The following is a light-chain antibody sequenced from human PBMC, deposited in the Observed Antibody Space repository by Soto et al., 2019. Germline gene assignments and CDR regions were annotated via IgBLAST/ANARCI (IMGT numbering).Light chain of an antibody. V-gene: IGKV4-1*01. CDR1: QSVLYSSNNKNY. CDR3: QQYYITPPWT. Sequence: DIVMTQSPDSLAVSLGERATINCKSSQSVLYSSNNKNYLAWYQQKSGQPPKLLIYWASTRESGVPDRCSGSGSGTDFTLTISSLQAEDVAVYYCQQYYITPPWTFGQGTKVEIK. CDR2: WAS. J-gene: IGKJ1*01.